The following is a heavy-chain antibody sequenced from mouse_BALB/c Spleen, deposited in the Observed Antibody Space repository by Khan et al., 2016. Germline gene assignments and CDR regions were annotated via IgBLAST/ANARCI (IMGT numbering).Heavy chain of an antibody. V-gene: IGHV3-2*02. J-gene: IGHJ3*01. CDR2: ISYSGST. Sequence: EVQLQESGPGLVKPSQSLSLTCTVTGYSITSDYAWNWIRQFPGNKLEWMGYISYSGSTSYNPSLKSRISITRDTSKTPFFLQLNSVTTEDTATYYCAINWDEEDYWGQGTLVTVSA. CDR3: AINWDEEDY. D-gene: IGHD4-1*02. CDR1: GYSITSDYA.